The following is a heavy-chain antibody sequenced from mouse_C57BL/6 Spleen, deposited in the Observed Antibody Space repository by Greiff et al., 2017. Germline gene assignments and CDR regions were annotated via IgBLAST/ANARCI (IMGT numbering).Heavy chain of an antibody. CDR2: IDPEDGET. J-gene: IGHJ4*01. Sequence: VPLKESGADLVKPGASVKFSCTASGFNIKDYYMHWVKQWTEQGLEWIGRIDPEDGETTSAPKFQGKATITADTSTNTAYLQLSSLTSEDTAVYYCALLRLRAMDYWGQGTSVTVAS. V-gene: IGHV14-2*01. D-gene: IGHD3-2*02. CDR1: GFNIKDYY. CDR3: ALLRLRAMDY.